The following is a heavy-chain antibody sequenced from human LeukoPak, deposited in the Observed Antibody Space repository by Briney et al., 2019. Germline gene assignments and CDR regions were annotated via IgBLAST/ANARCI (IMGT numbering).Heavy chain of an antibody. CDR2: INHSGST. CDR1: GGSFSGYY. V-gene: IGHV4-34*01. D-gene: IGHD1-14*01. Sequence: PSETLSLTCAVYGGSFSGYYWSWIRQPPGKGLEWIGEINHSGSTNYNPSLKSRVTISVDTSKNQFSLKLSSVTAADTAVYYCAREPFPPYNWFDPWGQGTLVTVSS. CDR3: AREPFPPYNWFDP. J-gene: IGHJ5*02.